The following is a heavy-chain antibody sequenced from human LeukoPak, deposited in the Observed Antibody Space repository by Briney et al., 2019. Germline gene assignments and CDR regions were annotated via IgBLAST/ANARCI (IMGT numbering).Heavy chain of an antibody. V-gene: IGHV3-20*04. CDR2: INWNGGRT. CDR1: GFMFVDYG. CDR3: ARDYDYGDYPGY. J-gene: IGHJ4*02. Sequence: GGSRRLSGAASGFMFVDYGMSWVRQAQGKGLEWVSGINWNGGRTGYADSVKGRFTISRDNAKNSLYLQMNSLRAEDTALYFCARDYDYGDYPGYWGQGTLVTVSS. D-gene: IGHD4-17*01.